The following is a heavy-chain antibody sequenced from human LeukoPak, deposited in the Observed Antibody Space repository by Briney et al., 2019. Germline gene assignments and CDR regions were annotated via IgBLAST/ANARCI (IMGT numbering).Heavy chain of an antibody. V-gene: IGHV4-34*01. Sequence: SETLSLTCAVYGGSFSGYYWSWICQPPGKGLEWIGEINHSGSTNYNPSLKSRVTISVDTSKNQFSLKLSSVTAADTAVYYCARSYCSSTSCYWFDPWGQGTLVTVSS. CDR2: INHSGST. CDR1: GGSFSGYY. J-gene: IGHJ5*02. CDR3: ARSYCSSTSCYWFDP. D-gene: IGHD2-2*01.